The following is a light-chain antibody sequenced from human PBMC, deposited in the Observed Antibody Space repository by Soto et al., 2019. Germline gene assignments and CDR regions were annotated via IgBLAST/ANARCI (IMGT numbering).Light chain of an antibody. Sequence: QSVLTQPASVSGSPGQSITISCTGTSSDVGSYNLVSWYQQHPGKAPKLMIYEGSKRPSGVSNRFSGSKSGNTASLTISGLHAEDEADYYCCSYAGSSTPYVVYGGGTKVTVL. CDR2: EGS. CDR1: SSDVGSYNL. J-gene: IGLJ2*01. V-gene: IGLV2-23*01. CDR3: CSYAGSSTPYVV.